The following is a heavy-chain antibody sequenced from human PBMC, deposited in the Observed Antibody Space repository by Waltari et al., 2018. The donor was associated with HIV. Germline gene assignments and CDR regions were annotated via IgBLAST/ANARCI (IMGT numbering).Heavy chain of an antibody. V-gene: IGHV3-33*01. CDR2: IWYDGSKK. CDR1: GLTVENHA. J-gene: IGHJ5*02. D-gene: IGHD1-7*01. Sequence: QVQLVESGGGGVQPAESLRLSCAACGLTVENHALFWVRQALGQGLGWVGVIWYDGSKKYYADSVKGRFTISKDNSKNTLHLQMNSLRAEDTAVYYCARVTGNTEGSWFDPWGQGTLVTVSS. CDR3: ARVTGNTEGSWFDP.